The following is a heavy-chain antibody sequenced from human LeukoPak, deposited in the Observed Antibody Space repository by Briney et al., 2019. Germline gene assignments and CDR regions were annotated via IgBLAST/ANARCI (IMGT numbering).Heavy chain of an antibody. CDR1: GFTFNRYA. CDR2: IRYDESEK. V-gene: IGHV3-30*02. Sequence: GGSLRLSCVASGFTFNRYAMHWVRQAPGKGLGWVTFIRYDESEKYYVDSVKGRFSVSRDNFKSTLYLQMSSLRVEDTARYYCAKAYSTYSFGYPDAFDLWGHGTMVIVSS. J-gene: IGHJ3*01. CDR3: AKAYSTYSFGYPDAFDL. D-gene: IGHD4-11*01.